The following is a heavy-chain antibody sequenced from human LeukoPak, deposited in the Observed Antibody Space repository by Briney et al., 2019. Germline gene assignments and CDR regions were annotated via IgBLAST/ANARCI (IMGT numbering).Heavy chain of an antibody. J-gene: IGHJ4*02. CDR3: ARDWFHAIDY. Sequence: GGSLRLSCAASGFTFSSYSMNWVRQAPGKGLVWVSRINSDGSSTTYADSVKGRLTISRDNAKNTLYLQMNSLRDEDTAVYYCARDWFHAIDYWGQGTLVTVSS. D-gene: IGHD2/OR15-2a*01. CDR2: INSDGSST. V-gene: IGHV3-74*03. CDR1: GFTFSSYS.